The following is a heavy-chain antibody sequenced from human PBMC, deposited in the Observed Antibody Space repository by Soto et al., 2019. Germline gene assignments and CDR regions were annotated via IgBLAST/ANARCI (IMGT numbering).Heavy chain of an antibody. CDR2: RVNNGGTK. CDR3: ARDDEYDDNGLDY. J-gene: IGHJ4*02. Sequence: QVQLVESGGGVVQPGTSLRLSCAASGFSRFGMHWVRQAPGKGLELVAVRVNNGGTKDYADSVRSGFTISRDNSRNTLILEMSSLRVEDTAIYYCARDDEYDDNGLDYWGQGTLVTVSS. V-gene: IGHV3-33*01. D-gene: IGHD1-1*01. CDR1: GFSRFG.